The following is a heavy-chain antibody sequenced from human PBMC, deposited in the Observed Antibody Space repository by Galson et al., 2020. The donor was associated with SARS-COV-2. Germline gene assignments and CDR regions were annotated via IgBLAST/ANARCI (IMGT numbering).Heavy chain of an antibody. J-gene: IGHJ3*02. CDR3: AHRRGYYILTGYRPSGAFYI. Sequence: SGPTLVKPTQTLTLTCTFPGFSLSTSGVGVGWIRQPPGKALERLALIYWNDDKRYSPSLKSRLTIPKDTSKNQVVLTMTNMDPVDTATYYCAHRRGYYILTGYRPSGAFYIWGQGTMVTVSS. CDR1: GFSLSTSGVG. V-gene: IGHV2-5*01. CDR2: IYWNDDK. D-gene: IGHD3-9*01.